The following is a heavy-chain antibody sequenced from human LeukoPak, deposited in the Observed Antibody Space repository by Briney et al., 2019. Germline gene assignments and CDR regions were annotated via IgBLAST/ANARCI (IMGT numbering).Heavy chain of an antibody. J-gene: IGHJ6*03. CDR2: IRSKAYGGTT. D-gene: IGHD3-22*01. CDR1: GFTFGDYV. Sequence: GGSLRLSCTASGFTFGDYVMSWVRQAPGKGLEWVGFIRSKAYGGTTEYAASVKGRFTISRDDSKSIAYLQMNSLKTEDTAVYYCTRDPRLDYYDSSGYYYYYYYMDVWGKGTTVTISS. CDR3: TRDPRLDYYDSSGYYYYYYYMDV. V-gene: IGHV3-49*04.